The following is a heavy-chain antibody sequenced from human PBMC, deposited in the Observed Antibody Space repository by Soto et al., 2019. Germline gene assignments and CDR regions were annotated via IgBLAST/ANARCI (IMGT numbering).Heavy chain of an antibody. CDR1: GYTFSSYG. Sequence: QVQLVQSGAEVKKPGASVKVSCKASGYTFSSYGISWVRQAPGQGLEWMGWISAYNGNTNYAQKLQGRVTTTTDTSTSTSYRELRSLRSDDPAVYYCARVSGGLVPTFDYWGQGTLVTVSS. CDR3: ARVSGGLVPTFDY. CDR2: ISAYNGNT. V-gene: IGHV1-18*01. D-gene: IGHD6-19*01. J-gene: IGHJ4*02.